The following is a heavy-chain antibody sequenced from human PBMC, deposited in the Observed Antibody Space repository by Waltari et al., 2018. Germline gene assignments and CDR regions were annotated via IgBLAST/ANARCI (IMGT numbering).Heavy chain of an antibody. CDR1: GGSFSGYY. V-gene: IGHV4-34*01. CDR3: ARGRIARRRIVATIDIEGLAAAGPYDY. J-gene: IGHJ4*02. D-gene: IGHD6-13*01. Sequence: QVQLQQWGAGLLKPSETLSLTCAVYGGSFSGYYWSWIRQPPGKGLEWIGEINHSGSTNYNPSRKSRVTISVDTSKNQFSLKLSSVTAADTAVYYCARGRIARRRIVATIDIEGLAAAGPYDYWGQGTLVTVSS. CDR2: INHSGST.